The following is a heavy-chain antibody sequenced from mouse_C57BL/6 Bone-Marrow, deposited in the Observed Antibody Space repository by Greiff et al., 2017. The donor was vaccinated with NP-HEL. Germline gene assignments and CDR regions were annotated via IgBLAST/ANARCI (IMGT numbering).Heavy chain of an antibody. J-gene: IGHJ4*01. CDR1: GYSITSGYY. Sequence: DVQLVESGPGLVKPSQSLSLTCSVTGYSITSGYYWNWIRQFPGNKLEWMGYISYDGSNNYNPSLKNRISITRDTSKNQFFLKLNSVTTEDTATYYCARDDSAMDYWGQGTSVTVSS. D-gene: IGHD2-4*01. CDR3: ARDDSAMDY. CDR2: ISYDGSN. V-gene: IGHV3-6*01.